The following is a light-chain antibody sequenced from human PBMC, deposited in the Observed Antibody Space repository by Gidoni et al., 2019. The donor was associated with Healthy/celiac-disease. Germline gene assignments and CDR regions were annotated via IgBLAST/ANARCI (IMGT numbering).Light chain of an antibody. Sequence: QSALTQPASASGSPGQSITIACTGTSSDVGSYNLVPWYQQHPGKAPKLMIYEGSKRPSGVSNRFSGSESGNTASLTIAGLQAEDEADYYCCSYAGSSTYVVFGGGTKLTVL. CDR1: SSDVGSYNL. CDR2: EGS. CDR3: CSYAGSSTYVV. J-gene: IGLJ2*01. V-gene: IGLV2-23*01.